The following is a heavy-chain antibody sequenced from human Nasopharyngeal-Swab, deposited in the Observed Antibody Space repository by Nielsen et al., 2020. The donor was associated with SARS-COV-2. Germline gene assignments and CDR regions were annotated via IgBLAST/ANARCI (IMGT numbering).Heavy chain of an antibody. CDR3: ATDYRSGYPSGLDYYYYYYGMDV. CDR2: FDPEDGET. D-gene: IGHD3-22*01. J-gene: IGHJ6*02. CDR1: GYTLTELS. V-gene: IGHV1-24*01. Sequence: ASVKVSCKVSGYTLTELSMHWVRQAPGKGLEWMGGFDPEDGETIYAQKFQGRVTMTEDTSTDTAYMELSSLRSEDMAVYYCATDYRSGYPSGLDYYYYYYGMDVWGQGTTVTVSS.